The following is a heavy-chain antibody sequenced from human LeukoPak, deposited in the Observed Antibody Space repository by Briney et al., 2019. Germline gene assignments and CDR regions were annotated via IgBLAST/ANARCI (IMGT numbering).Heavy chain of an antibody. CDR3: ARGGYCSGGSCYARFPGLKRADYYYYGMDV. Sequence: SETLSLTCAVYGGSFSGYYWSWVRQPPGKGLEWIGEINHSGSTNYNPSLKSRVTISVDTSKNQFSLKLSSVTAADTAVYYCARGGYCSGGSCYARFPGLKRADYYYYGMDVWGQGTTVTVSS. CDR1: GGSFSGYY. D-gene: IGHD2-15*01. J-gene: IGHJ6*02. CDR2: INHSGST. V-gene: IGHV4-34*01.